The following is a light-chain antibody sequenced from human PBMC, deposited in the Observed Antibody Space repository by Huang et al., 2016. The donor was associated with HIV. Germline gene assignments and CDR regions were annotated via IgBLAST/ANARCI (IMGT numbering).Light chain of an antibody. Sequence: DILMTQSPSSLSSSVGDRVTITCRASQSVSTYLNCDQQKPGKDPKLLIYAASSMQSWVPSRFSGSRSGTDFTLTISSLQPDDFATYYCQQSYSTPFYTFGQGTKLEIK. CDR1: QSVSTY. J-gene: IGKJ2*01. CDR2: AAS. V-gene: IGKV1-39*01. CDR3: QQSYSTPFYT.